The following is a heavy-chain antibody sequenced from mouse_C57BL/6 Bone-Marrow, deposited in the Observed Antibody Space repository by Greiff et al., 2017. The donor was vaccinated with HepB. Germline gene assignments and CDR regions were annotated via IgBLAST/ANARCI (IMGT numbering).Heavy chain of an antibody. J-gene: IGHJ2*01. Sequence: EVMLVESGGGLVKPGGSLKLSCAASGFTFSSYAMSWVRQTPEKRLEWVATISDGGSYTYYPDNVKGRFTISRDNAKNNLYLQMSHLKSEDTAMYYCARARTTVVSFDYWGQGTTLTVSS. CDR1: GFTFSSYA. CDR3: ARARTTVVSFDY. V-gene: IGHV5-4*03. CDR2: ISDGGSYT. D-gene: IGHD1-1*01.